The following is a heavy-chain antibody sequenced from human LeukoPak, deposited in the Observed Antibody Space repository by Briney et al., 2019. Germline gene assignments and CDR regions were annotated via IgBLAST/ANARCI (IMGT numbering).Heavy chain of an antibody. CDR2: MNPNSGNT. J-gene: IGHJ6*03. CDR3: AREGIVLMVYAILDYYYMDV. Sequence: GASVKVSCKASGYTFTSYDINWVRQATGQGLEWMGWMNPNSGNTGYAQKFQGRVTMTRNTSISTAYMELSSLRSEDTAVYYCAREGIVLMVYAILDYYYMDVWGKGTTVTVSS. CDR1: GYTFTSYD. V-gene: IGHV1-8*01. D-gene: IGHD2-8*01.